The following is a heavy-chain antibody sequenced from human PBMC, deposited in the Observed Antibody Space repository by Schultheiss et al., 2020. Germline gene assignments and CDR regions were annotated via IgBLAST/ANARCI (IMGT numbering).Heavy chain of an antibody. CDR2: ISYDGSNK. CDR3: ARWGGHLDY. Sequence: GGSLRLSCAASGFTFSSYAMHWVRQAPGKGLEWVAVISYDGSNKYYADSVKGRFTISRDNSKNTLYLQMNSLRAEDTAVYYCARWGGHLDYWGQGTLVTVSS. CDR1: GFTFSSYA. V-gene: IGHV3-30*04. D-gene: IGHD3-16*01. J-gene: IGHJ4*02.